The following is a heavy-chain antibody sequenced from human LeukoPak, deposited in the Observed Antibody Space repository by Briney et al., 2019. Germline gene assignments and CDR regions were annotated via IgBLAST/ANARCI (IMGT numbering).Heavy chain of an antibody. CDR3: TRGNSHGYQLLFDY. V-gene: IGHV3-49*03. CDR2: IRSKAYGGTT. Sequence: GGSLRLSCTASGFTFGDYAMSWFRQAPGKGLEWVGFIRSKAYGGTTEYAASVKGRFTISRDDSKSIAYLQMNSLKTEDTAVYYCTRGNSHGYQLLFDYWGQGTLVTVSS. J-gene: IGHJ4*02. CDR1: GFTFGDYA. D-gene: IGHD2-2*01.